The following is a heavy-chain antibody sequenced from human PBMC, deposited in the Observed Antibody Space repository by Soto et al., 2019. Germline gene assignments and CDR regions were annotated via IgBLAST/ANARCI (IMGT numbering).Heavy chain of an antibody. CDR1: GGSISSGGYY. V-gene: IGHV4-31*03. D-gene: IGHD6-6*01. J-gene: IGHJ6*02. CDR2: IYYSGST. CDR3: ARDGSSSDFGMDV. Sequence: SETLSLTCTVSGGSISSGGYYWSWIRQHPGKGLEWIGYIYYSGSTYYNPSLKSRVTISVDTSKNQFSLKLRSVTAADTAVYYCARDGSSSDFGMDVWGQGTTVTVSS.